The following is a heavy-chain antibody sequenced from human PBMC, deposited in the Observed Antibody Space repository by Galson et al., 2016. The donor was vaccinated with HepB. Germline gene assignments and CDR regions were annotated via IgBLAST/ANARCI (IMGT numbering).Heavy chain of an antibody. CDR2: ISSSSSYI. V-gene: IGHV3-21*01. J-gene: IGHJ6*02. D-gene: IGHD3-3*01. Sequence: SLRLSCAASGFTFSSYSMNWVRQAPGKGLEWVSSISSSSSYIYYADSVKGRFTISRDNAKNSLYLQMNSLRAEDTAVYYCARVGALRFLENGMDVWGQGTTVTVSS. CDR3: ARVGALRFLENGMDV. CDR1: GFTFSSYS.